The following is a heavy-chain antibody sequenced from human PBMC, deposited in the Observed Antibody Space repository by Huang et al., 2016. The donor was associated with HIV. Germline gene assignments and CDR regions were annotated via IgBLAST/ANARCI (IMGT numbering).Heavy chain of an antibody. CDR2: IIPIFGTA. CDR1: GGTFSSNA. J-gene: IGHJ4*02. CDR3: AREFYYDSTGYYFDY. D-gene: IGHD3-22*01. V-gene: IGHV1-69*01. Sequence: QVQVVQSGAEVKKPGSSVKVSCKASGGTFSSNAITWVRQAPGQGLEWKGGIIPIFGTANYAQKVQGRVTITADESTSTAYMQLSSLRSEDTAVYYCAREFYYDSTGYYFDYWGQGTLVTVSS.